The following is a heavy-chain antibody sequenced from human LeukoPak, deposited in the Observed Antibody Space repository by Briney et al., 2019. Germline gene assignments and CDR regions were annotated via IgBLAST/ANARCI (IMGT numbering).Heavy chain of an antibody. J-gene: IGHJ4*02. V-gene: IGHV4-31*03. CDR1: GGSISSGGYY. CDR3: ARSWSSSLPFGY. Sequence: SETLSLTCTVSGGSISSGGYYWSWIRQHPGKGLEWIGYIYYSGSTYYNPSLKSRVTISVDTSKNQFSLKVSSVTAADTAVYYCARSWSSSLPFGYWGQGTLVTVSS. D-gene: IGHD6-13*01. CDR2: IYYSGST.